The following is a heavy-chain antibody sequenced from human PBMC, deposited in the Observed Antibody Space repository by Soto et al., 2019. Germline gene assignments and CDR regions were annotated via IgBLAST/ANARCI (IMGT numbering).Heavy chain of an antibody. J-gene: IGHJ3*02. Sequence: SETLSLTCTVSGGSISSGGYYWSWIRQDPGKGLEWIGYIYYSGSTYYNPSLKSRVTISVDTSKNQFSLKLSSVTAADTAVYYCARTRYYYDSSGYSPRAFDIWGQGTMV. V-gene: IGHV4-31*03. CDR3: ARTRYYYDSSGYSPRAFDI. D-gene: IGHD3-22*01. CDR1: GGSISSGGYY. CDR2: IYYSGST.